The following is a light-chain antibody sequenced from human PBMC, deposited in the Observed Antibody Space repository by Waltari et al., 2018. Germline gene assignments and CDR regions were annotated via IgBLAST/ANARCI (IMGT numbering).Light chain of an antibody. CDR1: QSVGRT. Sequence: IVLTQSPGTLSLSPGERATLSCRASQSVGRTLAWYQQQRGQTPRLLIYGASIRATGIPDRFSGGGSGTDFSRGSNRLGPEDVAVYYCQHYVSVPATFGQGTKVEIK. CDR3: QHYVSVPAT. J-gene: IGKJ1*01. V-gene: IGKV3-20*01. CDR2: GAS.